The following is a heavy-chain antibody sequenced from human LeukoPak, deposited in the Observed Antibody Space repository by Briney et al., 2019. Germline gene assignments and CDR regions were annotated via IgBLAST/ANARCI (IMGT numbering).Heavy chain of an antibody. D-gene: IGHD1-26*01. Sequence: SVTVSCTASGGTFSTYAINWVRQAPGQGLEWMGGIIPIFGTPNYAQKFQGRVTITADESTSTVYMDLSSLRPEDTAVYYCARQVGALNYWGQGTLVTVSS. CDR2: IIPIFGTP. V-gene: IGHV1-69*13. CDR3: ARQVGALNY. J-gene: IGHJ4*02. CDR1: GGTFSTYA.